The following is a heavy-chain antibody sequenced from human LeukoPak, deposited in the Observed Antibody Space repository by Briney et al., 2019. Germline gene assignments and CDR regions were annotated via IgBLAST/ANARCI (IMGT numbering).Heavy chain of an antibody. CDR3: ARSLQLERPQGY. D-gene: IGHD1-1*01. J-gene: IGHJ4*02. CDR1: GYTFTGYY. V-gene: IGHV1-2*02. CDR2: INPNSGGT. Sequence: ASVKVSCKASGYTFTGYYMHWVRQAPGQGLEWMGWINPNSGGTNYARRFQGRVTMTRDTSISTGYMELSRLTSDDTAVYYCARSLQLERPQGYWGQGTLVTVSS.